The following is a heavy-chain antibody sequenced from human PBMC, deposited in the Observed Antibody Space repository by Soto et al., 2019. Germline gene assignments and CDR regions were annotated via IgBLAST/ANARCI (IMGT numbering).Heavy chain of an antibody. CDR1: GVSISSTNW. D-gene: IGHD2-8*01. Sequence: SETLSLTCAVSGVSISSTNWWTWVRQAPGKGLEWIGEMWPSGGTTYNPSLQNRVTISVDNSKNHLSLTLTSVTASDTAIYYCARCLHCSNGGRFDPWGQGALVTVSS. V-gene: IGHV4-4*02. CDR2: MWPSGGT. CDR3: ARCLHCSNGGRFDP. J-gene: IGHJ5*02.